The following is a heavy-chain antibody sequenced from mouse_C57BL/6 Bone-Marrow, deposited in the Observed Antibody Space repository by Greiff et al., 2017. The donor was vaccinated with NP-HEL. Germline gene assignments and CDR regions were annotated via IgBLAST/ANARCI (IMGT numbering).Heavy chain of an antibody. CDR1: GYTFTSYW. CDR2: IHPNSGST. D-gene: IGHD2-4*01. CDR3: ARSQKYDYDGRYWYFDV. Sequence: VQLQQPGAELVKPGASVTLSCKASGYTFTSYWMHWVKQRPGQGLEWIGMIHPNSGSTNYNEKFKSKATLTVDKSSSTAYMQLSSLTSEDSAVYYCARSQKYDYDGRYWYFDVWGTGTTVTVSS. J-gene: IGHJ1*03. V-gene: IGHV1-64*01.